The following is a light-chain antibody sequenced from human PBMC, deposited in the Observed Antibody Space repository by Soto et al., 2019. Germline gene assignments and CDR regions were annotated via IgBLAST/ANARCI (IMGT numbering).Light chain of an antibody. V-gene: IGKV3-15*01. J-gene: IGKJ1*01. Sequence: EIVLTQYPATLSLSPGERATLSCRASQSIGDTLAWYQQKPGQAPRLLIYGASSRVTGFPARFSGSGSGTDFTLTISSLQPEDFATYYCQQSYSTPLTFGQGTKVDIK. CDR1: QSIGDT. CDR2: GAS. CDR3: QQSYSTPLT.